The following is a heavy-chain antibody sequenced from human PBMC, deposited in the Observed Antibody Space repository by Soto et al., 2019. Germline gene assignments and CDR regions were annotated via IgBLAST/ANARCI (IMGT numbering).Heavy chain of an antibody. V-gene: IGHV4-30-4*01. CDR1: GGSISSDNYY. Sequence: LSLTCTVSGGSISSDNYYWSWIRQPPGKGLEWIGYIYHSGSTDHTPSLKSRATISVDTSKNQFSLKLSSVTAADTAVYYCARSYYETLSSAHWFDPWGQGILVTVSS. CDR2: IYHSGST. CDR3: ARSYYETLSSAHWFDP. J-gene: IGHJ5*02. D-gene: IGHD3-9*01.